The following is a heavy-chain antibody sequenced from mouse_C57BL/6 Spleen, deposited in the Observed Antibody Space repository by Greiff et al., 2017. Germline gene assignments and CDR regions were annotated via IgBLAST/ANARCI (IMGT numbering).Heavy chain of an antibody. D-gene: IGHD3-3*01. CDR3: ARGCRARATSYYFDY. CDR2: IYPGSGST. V-gene: IGHV1-55*01. J-gene: IGHJ2*01. CDR1: GYTFTSYW. Sequence: VQLQQPGAELVKPGASVKMSCKASGYTFTSYWITWVKQRPGQGLEWIGEIYPGSGSTNYNEKFKSKATLTVDTSSSTAYMQLRSLTSEDSAVDYCARGCRARATSYYFDYWGQGTTLTVSA.